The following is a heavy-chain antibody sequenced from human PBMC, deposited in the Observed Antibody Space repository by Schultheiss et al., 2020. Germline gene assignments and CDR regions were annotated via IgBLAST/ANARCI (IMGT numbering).Heavy chain of an antibody. D-gene: IGHD3-10*01. CDR1: GFTFSDAW. Sequence: GESLKISCAASGFTFSDAWVTWVRQAPGKRLEWVGRIKSKTGGTADYAAPVKGRFTISRDDSKNTLYLEMNSLKTEDTAVYYCTTVKNTGEFFDYWGQGTLVTVSS. CDR3: TTVKNTGEFFDY. CDR2: IKSKTGGTA. V-gene: IGHV3-15*01. J-gene: IGHJ4*02.